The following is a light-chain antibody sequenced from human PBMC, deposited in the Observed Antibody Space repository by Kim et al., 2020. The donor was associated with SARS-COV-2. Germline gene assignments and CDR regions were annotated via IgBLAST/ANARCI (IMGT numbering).Light chain of an antibody. CDR2: AAS. CDR3: QQLSSYPRLT. J-gene: IGKJ4*01. CDR1: QGISSY. V-gene: IGKV1-9*01. Sequence: SVGYRVTITGRASQGISSYLAWYQQKPGKAPKVLIYAASTLQSGVPSRFSGSGSGTEFTLTISSLQPEDFATYYCQQLSSYPRLTFGGGTKVDIK.